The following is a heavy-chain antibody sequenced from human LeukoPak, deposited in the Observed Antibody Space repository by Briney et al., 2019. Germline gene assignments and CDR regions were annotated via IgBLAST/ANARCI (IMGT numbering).Heavy chain of an antibody. CDR3: ARGLFLGGYNWFHP. CDR2: ISGNGIST. CDR1: GFTFSSYA. J-gene: IGHJ5*02. Sequence: GGSLRLSCAASGFTFSSYAMHWVRQAPGKGLEYVSAISGNGISTYYANSVKGRFTISRDNSKNTLYLQMGSLRAEDMAVYYCARGLFLGGYNWFHPWGQGTLVTVSS. V-gene: IGHV3-64*01. D-gene: IGHD3-16*01.